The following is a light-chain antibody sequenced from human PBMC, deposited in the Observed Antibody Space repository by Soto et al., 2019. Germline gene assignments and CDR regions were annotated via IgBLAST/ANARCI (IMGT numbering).Light chain of an antibody. J-gene: IGLJ2*01. Sequence: QAVVTQPPSASGTPGQRVTLSCSGSSSNIGSNTVNWYHQLPGTAPKLLIYSNDQRPSGVPDRFSGSKSGTSASLAISGLQSEDEADYYCAAWDDSLNGVVFGGGTTLTVL. V-gene: IGLV1-44*01. CDR3: AAWDDSLNGVV. CDR2: SND. CDR1: SSNIGSNT.